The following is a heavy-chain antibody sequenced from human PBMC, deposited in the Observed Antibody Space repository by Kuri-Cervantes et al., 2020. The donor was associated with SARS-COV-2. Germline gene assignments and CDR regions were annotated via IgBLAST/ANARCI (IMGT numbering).Heavy chain of an antibody. CDR2: ISSSGSTM. CDR1: GFTFSSYS. CDR3: ASPIYCSSTSCYLGRSHDAFDI. Sequence: GGSLRLSCAASGFTFSSYSMNWVRQAPGKGLEWVSYISSSGSTMYYADSVKGRFTISRDNAKNSLYLQMNSLRAEDTAVYYCASPIYCSSTSCYLGRSHDAFDIWGQGTMVTVSS. V-gene: IGHV3-48*04. D-gene: IGHD2-2*01. J-gene: IGHJ3*02.